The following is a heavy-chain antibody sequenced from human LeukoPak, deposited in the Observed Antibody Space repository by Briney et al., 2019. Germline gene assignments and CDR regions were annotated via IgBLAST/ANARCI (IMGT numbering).Heavy chain of an antibody. V-gene: IGHV3-9*01. J-gene: IGHJ3*02. CDR1: GFTFDDYA. Sequence: PGRSLRLSCAASGFTFDDYAMHWVRQAPGKGLEWVSGISWNSGSIGYADSVKGRFTISRDNAKNSLYLQMNSLRAEDTALYYCAKDIRRIQLWWGAFDIWGQGTMVTVSS. CDR2: ISWNSGSI. CDR3: AKDIRRIQLWWGAFDI. D-gene: IGHD5-18*01.